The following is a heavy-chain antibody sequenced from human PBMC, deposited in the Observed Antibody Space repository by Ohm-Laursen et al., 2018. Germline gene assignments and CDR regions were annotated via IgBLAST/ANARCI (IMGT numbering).Heavy chain of an antibody. J-gene: IGHJ6*02. Sequence: ASVKVSCKASGYTFTSYGISWVRQAPGQGLEWMGWISAYSGNTNYAQKLQGRVTMTTDTSTSTAYMELRSLRSDDTAVYYCAYGYSSGWYGGYYGMDVWGQGTTVTVSS. CDR3: AYGYSSGWYGGYYGMDV. CDR1: GYTFTSYG. V-gene: IGHV1-18*01. CDR2: ISAYSGNT. D-gene: IGHD6-19*01.